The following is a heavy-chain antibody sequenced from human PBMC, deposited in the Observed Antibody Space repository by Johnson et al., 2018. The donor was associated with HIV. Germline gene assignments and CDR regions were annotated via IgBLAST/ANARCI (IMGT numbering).Heavy chain of an antibody. J-gene: IGHJ3*02. CDR2: TRFDGSKK. D-gene: IGHD1-7*01. CDR3: AKGRSGTTASIDAFDI. V-gene: IGHV3-30*02. Sequence: QVQLVESGGGLVQPGGSLRLSCAASGFTFTSYAMSWVRQPPGKGLEWVAFTRFDGSKKYYVESVKGRFTISRDNSKTTLYLQMKNLRAEDTAVYYCAKGRSGTTASIDAFDIWGQGTMVTVSS. CDR1: GFTFTSYA.